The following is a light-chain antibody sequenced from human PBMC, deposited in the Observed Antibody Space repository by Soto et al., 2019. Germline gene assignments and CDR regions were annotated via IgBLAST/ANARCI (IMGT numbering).Light chain of an antibody. Sequence: EIVLTQSPGTLSLSPGETATLSCRASQSFSSGYLAWYQQKPGQAPRLLIYGASSRATGIADRFSGSGSGTEFTLTISRLEPEDFAVYYCQQYGSSPWTFGQGTKVEIK. CDR2: GAS. J-gene: IGKJ1*01. V-gene: IGKV3-20*01. CDR1: QSFSSGY. CDR3: QQYGSSPWT.